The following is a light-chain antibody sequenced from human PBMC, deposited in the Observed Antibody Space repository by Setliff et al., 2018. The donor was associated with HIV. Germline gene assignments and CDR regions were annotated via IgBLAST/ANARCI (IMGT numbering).Light chain of an antibody. CDR2: DVS. CDR1: SSDIGGYNY. CDR3: SSYTSSSIYV. V-gene: IGLV2-14*01. J-gene: IGLJ1*01. Sequence: QSVLTQPASVSGSPGQSITISCTGTSSDIGGYNYVSWYQQHPGKAPKLMIYDVSKRPSGVSNRFSGSKSGNTASLTISGLQAEDEAAYYCSSYTSSSIYVFATGTKVTVL.